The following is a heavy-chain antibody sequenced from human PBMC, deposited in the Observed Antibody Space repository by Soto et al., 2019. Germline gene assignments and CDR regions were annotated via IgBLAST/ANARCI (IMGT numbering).Heavy chain of an antibody. Sequence: SETLSLTCTVSGVSISSYYWSWIRQPPGKGLEWIGYIYYSGRTNYNPSLKSRVTISVDTSKNQFSMKLSSVTAADTAVYYCARQSGDIVVVPAGFFDYWGQGTLVTVSS. J-gene: IGHJ4*02. CDR1: GVSISSYY. CDR2: IYYSGRT. D-gene: IGHD2-2*01. CDR3: ARQSGDIVVVPAGFFDY. V-gene: IGHV4-59*01.